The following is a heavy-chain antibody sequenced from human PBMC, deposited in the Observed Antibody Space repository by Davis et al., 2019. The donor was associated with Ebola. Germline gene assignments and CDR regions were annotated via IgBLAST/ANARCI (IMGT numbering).Heavy chain of an antibody. Sequence: MPSETLSLTCTVSGGSISSGGYYWSWIRQHPGKGLEWIGYGYYGGRTDYNPSLKSRAIISVDTSKNHFSLNLSSVTAADTAIYYCARSVFYDSTGYYVHWYYDLWGRGTLVTVSS. V-gene: IGHV4-61*03. CDR3: ARSVFYDSTGYYVHWYYDL. CDR1: GGSISSGGYY. CDR2: GYYGGRT. J-gene: IGHJ2*01. D-gene: IGHD3-22*01.